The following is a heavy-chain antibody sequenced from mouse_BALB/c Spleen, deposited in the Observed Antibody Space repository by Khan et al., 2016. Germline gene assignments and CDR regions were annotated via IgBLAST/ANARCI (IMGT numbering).Heavy chain of an antibody. J-gene: IGHJ2*01. V-gene: IGHV3-1*02. Sequence: EVQLQESGPDLVKPSQSLSLTCTVTGYSITSHYSWHWIRHFPGNKLEWMGYIYYSGSTNYNPSLKSRISLTRDTSKNQFFLQLNSVTTGDTATYYWARSSSGDWYYLDYWGQGTTLTVSS. D-gene: IGHD3-1*01. CDR3: ARSSSGDWYYLDY. CDR1: GYSITSHYS. CDR2: IYYSGST.